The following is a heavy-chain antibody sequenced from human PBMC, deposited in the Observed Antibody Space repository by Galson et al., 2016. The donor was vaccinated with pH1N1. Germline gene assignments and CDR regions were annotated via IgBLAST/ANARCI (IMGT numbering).Heavy chain of an antibody. CDR3: AKPIYGAGGFDP. V-gene: IGHV3-30*18. CDR1: GFTFSSYG. J-gene: IGHJ5*02. CDR2: ISYDGSKK. D-gene: IGHD3-10*01. Sequence: LRLSCAASGFTFSSYGMHWVRQAPGKGLEWVAVISYDGSKKYYADSVKGRFTISRDNSKNTLYLQMNSLRAEDTAVYYCAKPIYGAGGFDPWGQGTLVTVSS.